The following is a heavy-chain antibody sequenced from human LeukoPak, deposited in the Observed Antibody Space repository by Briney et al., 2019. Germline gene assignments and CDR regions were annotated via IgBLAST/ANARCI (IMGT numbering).Heavy chain of an antibody. CDR3: AKNGYYDSSGHLDY. J-gene: IGHJ4*02. D-gene: IGHD3-22*01. CDR2: FSGNGGDK. Sequence: GGSLRLSCVASGFTFSSSAMTWVRQAPGKGLEWVSSFSGNGGDKYYADSVKGRFTISRDNSKNTLYLQMNSLRAEDTAVYYCAKNGYYDSSGHLDYWGQGTLVTVSS. CDR1: GFTFSSSA. V-gene: IGHV3-23*01.